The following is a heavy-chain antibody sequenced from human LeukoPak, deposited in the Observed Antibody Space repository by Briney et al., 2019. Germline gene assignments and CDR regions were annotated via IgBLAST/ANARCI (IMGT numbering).Heavy chain of an antibody. CDR2: INHSGST. D-gene: IGHD5-24*01. CDR1: GGSFSGYY. J-gene: IGHJ4*02. CDR3: ARAEMATTQFDY. Sequence: PSETLSLTCAVYGGSFSGYYWSWIRQPPGKGLEWIGEINHSGSTNYNPSPKSRVTISVDTSKNQFSLKLSSVTAADTAVYYCARAEMATTQFDYWGQGALVTVSS. V-gene: IGHV4-34*01.